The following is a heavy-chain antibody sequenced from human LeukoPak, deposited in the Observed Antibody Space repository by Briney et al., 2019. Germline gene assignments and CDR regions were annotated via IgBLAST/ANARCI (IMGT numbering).Heavy chain of an antibody. CDR3: ARRGLHDY. CDR2: IKGDGSVK. CDR1: GFTYSDYW. J-gene: IGHJ4*02. D-gene: IGHD5/OR15-5a*01. V-gene: IGHV3-7*03. Sequence: GGSLRLSCVASGFTYSDYWMSWVRQGPGKGLEWVATIKGDGSVKNYVDSVKGRFTISRDNAKNSVFLQMDSLRVEDTALYYCARRGLHDYWGQGILVTVSS.